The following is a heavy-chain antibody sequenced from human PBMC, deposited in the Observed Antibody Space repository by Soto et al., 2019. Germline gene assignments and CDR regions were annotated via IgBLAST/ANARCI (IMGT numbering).Heavy chain of an antibody. CDR2: IGISGTSI. CDR3: ARAVAGRFVYY. Sequence: EVQLVESGGGLVQPGGSLRLSCSTSGFTFSNYEMNWVRQAPGKGLEWVSYIGISGTSIYYADSVKGRFTISRDNAKNSLYLQMNSLRAEDTAVYYCARAVAGRFVYYWGQGTLVTVSS. CDR1: GFTFSNYE. V-gene: IGHV3-48*03. D-gene: IGHD6-19*01. J-gene: IGHJ4*02.